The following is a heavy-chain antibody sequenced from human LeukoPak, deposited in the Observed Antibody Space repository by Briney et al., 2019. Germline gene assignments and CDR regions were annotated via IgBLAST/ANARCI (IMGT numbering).Heavy chain of an antibody. CDR2: GST. CDR3: ARGVDCSDFAFDI. D-gene: IGHD2-15*01. J-gene: IGHJ3*02. V-gene: IGHV4-59*11. Sequence: SEILSLTCTVSGVSISSHCWSWIRQPPRKGLEWIGGSTNHNPSLKSRVTISVDTSKNQFSLKLSSVTAADTAVYYCARGVDCSDFAFDIWGQGTMVTVSP. CDR1: GVSISSHC.